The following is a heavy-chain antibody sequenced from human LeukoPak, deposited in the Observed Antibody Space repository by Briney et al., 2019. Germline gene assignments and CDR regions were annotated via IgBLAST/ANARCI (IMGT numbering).Heavy chain of an antibody. CDR3: ARDRGYWFDP. CDR1: GFTFSSYE. CDR2: ISSSGSTI. D-gene: IGHD6-13*01. Sequence: GGSLRLSCAASGFTFSSYEMNWVRQAPGKGLEWVSYISSSGSTIYYADSVKGRFTISRDNAKNPLYLQMNSLRAEDTAVYYCARDRGYWFDPWGQGTLVTVSS. J-gene: IGHJ5*02. V-gene: IGHV3-48*03.